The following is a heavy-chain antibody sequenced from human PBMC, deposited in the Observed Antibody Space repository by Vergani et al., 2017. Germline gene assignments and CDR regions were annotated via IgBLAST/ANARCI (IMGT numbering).Heavy chain of an antibody. V-gene: IGHV3-72*01. CDR3: ATLPLQTQQQVTS. CDR2: TRNKANSYTT. CDR1: GFTFSDHY. Sequence: EVQLVESGGGLVQPGGSLRLSCAASGFTFSDHYMDWVRQAPGKGLEWVGRTRNKANSYTTEYAASVKGRFIVSRDASESSLYLQMNSLKTEDTAVYYCATLPLQTQQQVTSWGQGTLVTVSS. J-gene: IGHJ5*02. D-gene: IGHD6-13*01.